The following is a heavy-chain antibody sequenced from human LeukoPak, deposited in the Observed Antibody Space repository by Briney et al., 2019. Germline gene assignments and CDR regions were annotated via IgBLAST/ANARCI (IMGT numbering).Heavy chain of an antibody. CDR2: IWYDGSNK. V-gene: IGHV3-33*01. CDR3: ATSGLHHYFDY. CDR1: GFTFSNYG. Sequence: GGSLRLSGAASGFTFSNYGMHWVRQAPGKGLEWVAVIWYDGSNKYYADSVKGRFTISRDNPKNTLYLQMNSLRAEYTAVYYCATSGLHHYFDYWGQGILVTVSS. J-gene: IGHJ4*02.